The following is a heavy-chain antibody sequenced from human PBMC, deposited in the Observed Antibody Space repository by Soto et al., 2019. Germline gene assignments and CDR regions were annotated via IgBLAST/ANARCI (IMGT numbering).Heavy chain of an antibody. J-gene: IGHJ3*02. D-gene: IGHD6-19*01. CDR2: MNPNSGNT. CDR1: GYTFTSYD. CDR3: ARGRRLDRRYSSGRGPDAFDI. V-gene: IGHV1-8*01. Sequence: ASVKVSCKASGYTFTSYDINWVRQATGQGLEWMGWMNPNSGNTGYAQKFQGRVTMTRNTSISTAYMELSSLRSEDTAVYYCARGRRLDRRYSSGRGPDAFDIWGQGTMVTVSS.